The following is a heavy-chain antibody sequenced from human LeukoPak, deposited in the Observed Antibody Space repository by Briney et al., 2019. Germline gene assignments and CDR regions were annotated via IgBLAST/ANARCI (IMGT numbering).Heavy chain of an antibody. V-gene: IGHV3-33*01. CDR1: GFTFSTSG. D-gene: IGHD3-9*01. Sequence: GRSLRLSCAASGFTFSTSGMHWVRQAPGKGLEWAAVIWYDGSNKYYADSVKGRLTISRDNSKNTLYLQMNSLRAEDTAVYYCARHYDILTDTEPGFDLWGRGTLVTVSS. CDR2: IWYDGSNK. CDR3: ARHYDILTDTEPGFDL. J-gene: IGHJ2*01.